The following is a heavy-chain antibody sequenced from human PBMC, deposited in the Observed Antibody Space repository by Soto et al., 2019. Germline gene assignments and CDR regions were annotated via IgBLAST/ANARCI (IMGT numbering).Heavy chain of an antibody. J-gene: IGHJ4*02. CDR2: MCGAGRT. V-gene: IGHV3-23*03. CDR1: GFTFSDFY. CDR3: VKWHSANCDSLPFAVFDF. Sequence: TGGSLSLSCIGSGFTFSDFYMAWVRKAPGKGLEWLSVMCGAGRTRCALSVTGRFTISRDNSKNTLYLQMRSLRAEDAAAYYCVKWHSANCDSLPFAVFDFLGQGTQVTGSS. D-gene: IGHD3-22*01.